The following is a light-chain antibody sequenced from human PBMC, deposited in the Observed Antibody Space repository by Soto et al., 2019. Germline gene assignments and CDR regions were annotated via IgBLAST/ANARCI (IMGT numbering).Light chain of an antibody. CDR2: EVT. CDR1: SSDVGSYNL. CDR3: CSYAGPTTFVL. V-gene: IGLV2-23*02. J-gene: IGLJ2*01. Sequence: QSVLTQPASVSGSPGQSITISCTGTSSDVGSYNLVSWYQQHPGKVPQLMIYEVTKRPSGVSNRFSGSKSGITASLTISGLQAEDEADYYCCSYAGPTTFVLFGGGTKLTVL.